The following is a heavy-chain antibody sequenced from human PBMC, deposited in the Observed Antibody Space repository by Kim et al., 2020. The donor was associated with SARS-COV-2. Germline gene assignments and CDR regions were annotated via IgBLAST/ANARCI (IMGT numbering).Heavy chain of an antibody. J-gene: IGHJ2*01. D-gene: IGHD4-17*01. Sequence: DSVKGRFTISRDNAKNSLYLQMNSLRAEDTALYYGAKDEGYGERYGYFDLWGRGTLVTVSS. V-gene: IGHV3-9*01. CDR3: AKDEGYGERYGYFDL.